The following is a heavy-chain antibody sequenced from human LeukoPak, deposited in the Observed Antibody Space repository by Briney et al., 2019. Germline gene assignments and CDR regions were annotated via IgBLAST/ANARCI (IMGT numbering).Heavy chain of an antibody. CDR3: ARDPRYYYDSSGYFLLDY. D-gene: IGHD3-22*01. V-gene: IGHV1-2*02. CDR2: INPNSGGT. Sequence: ASVKVSCKASGYTFTDYYMHWVRQAPGQGLEWMGWINPNSGGTNYAQKFQGRVTMTRDTSISTAYMELSRLRSDDTAVYYCARDPRYYYDSSGYFLLDYWGQGTLVTVSS. CDR1: GYTFTDYY. J-gene: IGHJ4*02.